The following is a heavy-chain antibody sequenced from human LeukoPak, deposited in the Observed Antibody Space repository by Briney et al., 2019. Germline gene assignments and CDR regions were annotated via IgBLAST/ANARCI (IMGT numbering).Heavy chain of an antibody. J-gene: IGHJ6*03. D-gene: IGHD6-6*01. CDR3: ARRGGAARLYYYYYMDV. V-gene: IGHV1-8*01. CDR2: MNPNSGNT. CDR1: GYTFTSYD. Sequence: ASVKVSCKASGYTFTSYDINWVRQATGQGLEWMGWMNPNSGNTGYAQKFQGRDTMTRNTSISTAYMELSSLRSEDTAVYYCARRGGAARLYYYYYMDVWGKGTTVTVSS.